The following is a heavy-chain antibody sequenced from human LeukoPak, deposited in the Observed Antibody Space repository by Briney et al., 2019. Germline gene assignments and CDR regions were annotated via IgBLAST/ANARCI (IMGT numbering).Heavy chain of an antibody. CDR2: IRYDGSSK. J-gene: IGHJ4*02. Sequence: PGGSLRLSCAASGFTFSSYGTHWVRQAPGKGLEWVAFIRYDGSSKFYADSVKGRFTISRDHSKNTLCLQMNSLRPEDTAVYYCANESESYDSSGSTFDHWGQGTLVTVSS. D-gene: IGHD3-22*01. CDR3: ANESESYDSSGSTFDH. CDR1: GFTFSSYG. V-gene: IGHV3-30*02.